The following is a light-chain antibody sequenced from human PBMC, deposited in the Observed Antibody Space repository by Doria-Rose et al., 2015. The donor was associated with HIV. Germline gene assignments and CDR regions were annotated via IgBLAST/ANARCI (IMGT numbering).Light chain of an antibody. CDR1: SSAVGGFGY. CDR2: DVR. J-gene: IGLJ1*01. CDR3: NSYTTSSTHNYV. V-gene: IGLV2-14*03. Sequence: PASVSGSPGQSITISCTGTSSAVGGFGYVSWYQQHPGKAPKLMIYDVRNRPSGVSNRFSGSKSGDTASLIISGLQAEDEADYYCNSYTTSSTHNYVFGTGTKVTVL.